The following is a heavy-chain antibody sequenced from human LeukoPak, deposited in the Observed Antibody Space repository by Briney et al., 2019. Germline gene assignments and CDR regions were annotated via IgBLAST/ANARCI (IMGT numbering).Heavy chain of an antibody. CDR2: IIPIFSTA. J-gene: IGHJ4*02. Sequence: SVKVSCRASGGTFSTYAISWVSQSPGQGPEWMGGIIPIFSTANYAQKFQGRVTIIADESMSTAQMELSSLRSEDTAVYYCTREPHRDFWSGLIFDYRGQGLLVTVSS. CDR3: TREPHRDFWSGLIFDY. V-gene: IGHV1-69*13. D-gene: IGHD3-3*01. CDR1: GGTFSTYA.